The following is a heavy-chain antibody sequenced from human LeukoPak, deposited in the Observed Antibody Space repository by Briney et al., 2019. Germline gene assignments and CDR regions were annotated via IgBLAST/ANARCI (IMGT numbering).Heavy chain of an antibody. D-gene: IGHD4-17*01. J-gene: IGHJ4*02. CDR1: GGSFSGYY. CDR2: INHSGST. Sequence: SETPSLTCAVYGGSFSGYYWSWIRQPPGKGLEWIGEINHSGSTNYNPSLKSRVTISVDTSKNQFSLKLSSVTAADTAVYYCARGVNSTVTTVDYFDYWGQGTLVTVSS. CDR3: ARGVNSTVTTVDYFDY. V-gene: IGHV4-34*01.